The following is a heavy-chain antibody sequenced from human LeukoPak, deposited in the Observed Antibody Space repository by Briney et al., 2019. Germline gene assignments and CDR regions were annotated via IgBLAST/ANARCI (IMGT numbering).Heavy chain of an antibody. V-gene: IGHV1-69*13. Sequence: SAVNVSCMACGWTFSRYAIIWLGQAPGQGLEWMGGIIPIFCTANYAHKFQGRVTITADESTSQTYMELSSLRSEDTAVYYCARENHVGVPAAIMHAWWFDPWGQGTLVTVS. CDR2: IIPIFCTA. CDR1: GWTFSRYA. CDR3: ARENHVGVPAAIMHAWWFDP. J-gene: IGHJ5*02. D-gene: IGHD2-2*01.